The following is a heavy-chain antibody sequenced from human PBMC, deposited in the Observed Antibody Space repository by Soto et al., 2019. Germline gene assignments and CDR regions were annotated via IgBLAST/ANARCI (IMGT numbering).Heavy chain of an antibody. J-gene: IGHJ6*02. Sequence: ASVKGSCKASGYTFTGYYMHWVRQAPGQGLEWMGWINPNSGGTNYAQKFQGRVTMTRDTSISTAYMELSRLRSDDTAVYYCARDNRGRGSTRTDYYYGRDVWGQGNTVTVSS. D-gene: IGHD2-2*01. V-gene: IGHV1-2*02. CDR2: INPNSGGT. CDR1: GYTFTGYY. CDR3: ARDNRGRGSTRTDYYYGRDV.